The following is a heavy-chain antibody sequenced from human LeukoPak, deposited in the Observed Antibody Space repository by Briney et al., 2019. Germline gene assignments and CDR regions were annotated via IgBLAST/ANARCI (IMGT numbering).Heavy chain of an antibody. J-gene: IGHJ5*02. CDR3: ARNSAVATSRSWFDP. Sequence: PSETLSLTCSVSGASISGFYWSWLRQAPGKGLEWIGFLHRSASATYNPSLESRVTTSMDTSKNQFSLKLTAVTAADTAVYYCARNSAVATSRSWFDPWGQGTLVTVSS. D-gene: IGHD6-19*01. CDR1: GASISGFY. V-gene: IGHV4-4*08. CDR2: LHRSASA.